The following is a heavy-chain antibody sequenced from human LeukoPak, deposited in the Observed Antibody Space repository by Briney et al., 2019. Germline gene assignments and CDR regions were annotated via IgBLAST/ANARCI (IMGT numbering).Heavy chain of an antibody. Sequence: PGGSLRLSCAASGFTFSSYSMDWVRQAPGKGLEWVAVIWYDGSNKYYADSVKGRFTISRDNAKNSLYLQMNSLRAEDTAVYYCARDRNYGMDVWGQGTTVTVSS. J-gene: IGHJ6*02. CDR1: GFTFSSYS. CDR3: ARDRNYGMDV. CDR2: IWYDGSNK. V-gene: IGHV3-33*08.